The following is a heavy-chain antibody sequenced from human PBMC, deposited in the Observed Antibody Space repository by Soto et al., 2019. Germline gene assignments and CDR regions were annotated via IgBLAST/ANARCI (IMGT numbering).Heavy chain of an antibody. J-gene: IGHJ5*02. CDR3: AKHRAYYYDSSGLNWFDP. V-gene: IGHV3-23*01. Sequence: EVQLLESGGGLVQPGGSLRLSCAASGFTFSSYAMSWVRQAPGKGLEWVSAISGSGGSTYYADSVKGRFTISRDNSKNTLYLQMNSLRAEDTAVYYCAKHRAYYYDSSGLNWFDPWGQGTLVTVSS. D-gene: IGHD3-22*01. CDR1: GFTFSSYA. CDR2: ISGSGGST.